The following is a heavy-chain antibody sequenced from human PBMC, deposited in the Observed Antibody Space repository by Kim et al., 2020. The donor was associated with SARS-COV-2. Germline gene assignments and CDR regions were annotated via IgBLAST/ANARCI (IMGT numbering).Heavy chain of an antibody. CDR3: VRHRRQGIVVVITIFDY. Sequence: SETLSLTCTVSGGSISSSSYYWGWIRQPPGKGLEWIGSIYYTGSTYNNPSLKSRVTISVDTSKNQFSLKLSSVTAADTAVYYCVRHRRQGIVVVITIFDYWGQGTLAT. CDR1: GGSISSSSYY. D-gene: IGHD3-22*01. V-gene: IGHV4-39*01. CDR2: IYYTGST. J-gene: IGHJ4*02.